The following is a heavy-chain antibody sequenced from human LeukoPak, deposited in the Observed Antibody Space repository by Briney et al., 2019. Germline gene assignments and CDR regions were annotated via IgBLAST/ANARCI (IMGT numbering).Heavy chain of an antibody. CDR2: IGQDGSER. J-gene: IGHJ4*02. V-gene: IGHV3-7*01. Sequence: GGALRLSCAASGFTFSSYWMSWVRQAPGKGLEWVANIGQDGSERYYVISVKGRFTISRDNAKNSLYLQMDSLRAEDTAVYYCARDLGKAGGYSSAFDYWGQGTLVTVSS. D-gene: IGHD6-19*01. CDR3: ARDLGKAGGYSSAFDY. CDR1: GFTFSSYW.